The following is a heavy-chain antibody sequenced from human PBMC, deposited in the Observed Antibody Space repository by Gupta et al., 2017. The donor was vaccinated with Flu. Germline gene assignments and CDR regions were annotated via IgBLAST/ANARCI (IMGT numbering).Heavy chain of an antibody. CDR2: IYYSGNA. J-gene: IGHJ4*02. D-gene: IGHD4-17*01. CDR3: ATNVYYGKSEY. V-gene: IGHV4-39*01. Sequence: QLQLQESGPGLVKPSETLSLTCTVSGESISRGNYYWGWIRQSPETGLEWIASIYYSGNAYYNPSLKSRITISVDTSKNQISLKLASVTAADTAVYYCATNVYYGKSEYWGQGTLVTVSS. CDR1: GESISRGNYY.